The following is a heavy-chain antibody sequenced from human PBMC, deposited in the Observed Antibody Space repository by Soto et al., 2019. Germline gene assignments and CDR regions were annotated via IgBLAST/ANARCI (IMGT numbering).Heavy chain of an antibody. CDR2: IYYSGST. CDR1: GGSISGSD. V-gene: IGHV4-59*01. Sequence: SEPLSVTCTVAGGSISGSDWSRILQPPAKGPEWIGYIYYSGSTNYKPSLKSRVTISVDTSKNQFSLKLSSVTAADTAVYYCARVFCGGDCYSPYYYYGMDVWGHGTTVTVSS. CDR3: ARVFCGGDCYSPYYYYGMDV. J-gene: IGHJ6*02. D-gene: IGHD2-21*02.